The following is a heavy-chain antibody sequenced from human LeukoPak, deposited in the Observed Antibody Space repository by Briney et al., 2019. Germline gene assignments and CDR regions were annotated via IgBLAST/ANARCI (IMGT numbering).Heavy chain of an antibody. D-gene: IGHD3-22*01. CDR2: IIPIFGTA. CDR1: GGTFSSYA. J-gene: IGHJ5*02. V-gene: IGHV1-69*05. CDR3: ARDRWGYYDSSGYYEHNWFDP. Sequence: EASVKASCKASGGTFSSYAISWVRQAPGQGLEWMGGIIPIFGTANYAQKFQGRVTITTDESTSTAYMELRSLRSDDTAVYYCARDRWGYYDSSGYYEHNWFDPWGQGTLVTVSS.